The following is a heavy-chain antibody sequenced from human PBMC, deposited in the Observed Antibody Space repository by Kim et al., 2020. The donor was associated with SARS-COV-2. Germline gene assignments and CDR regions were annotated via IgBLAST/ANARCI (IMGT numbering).Heavy chain of an antibody. V-gene: IGHV3-23*01. CDR1: GFTFSSYA. Sequence: GGSLRLSCAASGFTFSSYAMSWVRQAPGKGLEWVSAISGSGGSTYYADSVKGRFTISRDNSKNTLYLQMNSLRAEDTAVYYCAKDSSGASGSWGHYFDYWGQGTLVTVSS. D-gene: IGHD1-26*01. CDR3: AKDSSGASGSWGHYFDY. J-gene: IGHJ4*02. CDR2: ISGSGGST.